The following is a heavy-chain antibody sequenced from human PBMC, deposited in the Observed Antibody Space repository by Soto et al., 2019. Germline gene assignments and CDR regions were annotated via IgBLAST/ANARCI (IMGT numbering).Heavy chain of an antibody. Sequence: PGGSLRLSCAASGFTFSSYAMHWVRQAPGKGLEWVAVISYDGSNKYYADSVKGRFTISRDNSKNTLYLQMNSLRAEDTAVYYCASVGIAVAGSDYWGQGTLVTVSS. V-gene: IGHV3-30-3*01. CDR3: ASVGIAVAGSDY. J-gene: IGHJ4*02. D-gene: IGHD6-19*01. CDR2: ISYDGSNK. CDR1: GFTFSSYA.